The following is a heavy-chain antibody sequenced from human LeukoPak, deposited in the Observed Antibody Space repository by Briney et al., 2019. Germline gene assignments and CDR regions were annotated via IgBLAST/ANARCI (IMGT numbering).Heavy chain of an antibody. D-gene: IGHD1-14*01. CDR1: GFTFSSYS. Sequence: GGSLRLSCAASGFTFSSYSMNWVRQAPGKGLEWVSFISTSSSYIYYADSVKGRFTVSRDNAKNSLYVQMNSLRVEDTAVYYCARDSQTRSAFEFWGQGTMVTVSS. CDR3: ARDSQTRSAFEF. CDR2: ISTSSSYI. J-gene: IGHJ3*01. V-gene: IGHV3-21*06.